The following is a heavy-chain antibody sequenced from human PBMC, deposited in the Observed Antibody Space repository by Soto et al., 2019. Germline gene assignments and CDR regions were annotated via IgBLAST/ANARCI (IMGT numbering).Heavy chain of an antibody. J-gene: IGHJ4*02. CDR3: ARGSGAAARHLNFAY. D-gene: IGHD6-13*01. V-gene: IGHV4-59*01. CDR1: GGSISSYY. Sequence: SETLSLSCTVSGGSISSYYWSWIRQPPGKGLEWIGYIYYSGSTNYNPSLKSRVTISVDTSKNQFSLKLSSVTAADTAVYYCARGSGAAARHLNFAYWGQGTLVTVSS. CDR2: IYYSGST.